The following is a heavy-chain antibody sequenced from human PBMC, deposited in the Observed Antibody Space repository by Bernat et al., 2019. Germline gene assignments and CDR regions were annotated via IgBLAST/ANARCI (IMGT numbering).Heavy chain of an antibody. CDR1: GFSLSTSGVG. D-gene: IGHD6-13*01. J-gene: IGHJ6*02. Sequence: QITLKESGPTLVKPTQTLTLTCTFSGFSLSTSGVGVGWIRQPPGKALEWLALIYWDDDKRYSPSLKSRLTITKDTSKNQVVLTMTNMDPVDTATYYCAHNQAQYSSSSPEDYYYYGMDVWGQGTTVTVFS. V-gene: IGHV2-5*02. CDR2: IYWDDDK. CDR3: AHNQAQYSSSSPEDYYYYGMDV.